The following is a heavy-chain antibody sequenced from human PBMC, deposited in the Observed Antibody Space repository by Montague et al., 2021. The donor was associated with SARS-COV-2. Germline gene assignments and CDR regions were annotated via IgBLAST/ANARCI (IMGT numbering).Heavy chain of an antibody. CDR1: GGSISRLY. J-gene: IGHJ4*02. V-gene: IGHV4-59*08. Sequence: SETLSLTCTVSGGSISRLYWSWFRQPPGKGLEWIGYISDSGSTNYNPSLTSRVTMSVDTSKNQFSLKVNSVTAADTAVYYCARHYSATLPAVYGGQGTLVTVSS. CDR3: ARHYSATLPAVY. D-gene: IGHD2-15*01. CDR2: ISDSGST.